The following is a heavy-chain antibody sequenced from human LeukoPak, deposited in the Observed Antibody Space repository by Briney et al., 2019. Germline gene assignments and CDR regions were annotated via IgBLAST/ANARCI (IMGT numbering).Heavy chain of an antibody. V-gene: IGHV4-59*01. CDR2: IYYSGST. CDR1: GGSISSYY. J-gene: IGHJ4*02. Sequence: SETLSLTCTVSGGSISSYYWSWIRQPPGKGLEWIGYIYYSGSTNYNPSLKSRVTISVDTSKNQFSLKLSSVTAADTAVYYCARGRDIVATTDFDHWGQGTLVTVSS. D-gene: IGHD5-12*01. CDR3: ARGRDIVATTDFDH.